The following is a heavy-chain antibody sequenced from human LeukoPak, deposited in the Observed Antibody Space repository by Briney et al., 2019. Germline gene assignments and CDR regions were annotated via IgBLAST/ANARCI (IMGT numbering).Heavy chain of an antibody. CDR1: GFTFSSYS. Sequence: PGGSLRLSCAASGFTFSSYSMNWVRQAPGKGLEWVSSISSSSSYIYYADSVKGRLTISRDKAKNSLYLQMNSLRAEDTAVYYCASLDAFDIWGQGTMVTVSS. V-gene: IGHV3-21*01. CDR3: ASLDAFDI. J-gene: IGHJ3*02. CDR2: ISSSSSYI.